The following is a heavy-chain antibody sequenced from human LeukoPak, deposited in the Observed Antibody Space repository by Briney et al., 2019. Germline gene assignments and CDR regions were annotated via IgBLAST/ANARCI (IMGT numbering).Heavy chain of an antibody. CDR3: AKARGYCSGSSCYHWFDP. D-gene: IGHD2-15*01. Sequence: GESLKISCAASGFTFDDHAMHWVRQAPGKGLEWVSLISGDGGSTYYADSVQGRFTITRDNSKNFLFLQMNSLRTEDTALYYCAKARGYCSGSSCYHWFDPWGQGTLVTVSS. CDR1: GFTFDDHA. V-gene: IGHV3-43*02. J-gene: IGHJ5*02. CDR2: ISGDGGST.